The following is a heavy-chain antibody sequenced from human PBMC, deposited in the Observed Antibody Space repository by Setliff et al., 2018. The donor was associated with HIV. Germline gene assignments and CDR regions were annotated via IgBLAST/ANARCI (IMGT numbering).Heavy chain of an antibody. J-gene: IGHJ6*04. Sequence: PSETLSLTCTVSGGSIRSHYWSWIRQPPGKGLEWIGYIYDSGSTNYNPSLKSRVTISVDTSKNQFSLKLSSVTAAYTAVYYCARGGAFDWLFLDVWGKGTTVTVSS. CDR3: ARGGAFDWLFLDV. CDR1: GGSIRSHY. D-gene: IGHD3-9*01. V-gene: IGHV4-59*11. CDR2: IYDSGST.